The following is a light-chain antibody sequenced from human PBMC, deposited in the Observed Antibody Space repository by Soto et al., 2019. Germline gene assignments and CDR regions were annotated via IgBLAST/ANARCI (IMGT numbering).Light chain of an antibody. V-gene: IGLV2-14*03. CDR1: SSDVGAYNY. CDR2: DVS. J-gene: IGLJ1*01. Sequence: QSALTQPASVSGSPGQSITISCTGTSSDVGAYNYVSWYQQHPGKAPKLMIYDVSNRPSGVSNRFYGSKSGNTASLTISGLQAEDEADYYCNSYTSSSTQVFGTGTKLTVL. CDR3: NSYTSSSTQV.